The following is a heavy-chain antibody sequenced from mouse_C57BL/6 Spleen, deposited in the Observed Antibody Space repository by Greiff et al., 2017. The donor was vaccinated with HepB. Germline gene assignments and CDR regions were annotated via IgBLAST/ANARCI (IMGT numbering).Heavy chain of an antibody. CDR3: ARWYYGSSPAWFAY. CDR2: INPGSGGT. J-gene: IGHJ3*01. Sequence: QVQLKESGAELVRPGTSVKVSCKASGYAFTNYLIEWVKQRPGQGLEWIGVINPGSGGTNYNEKFKGKATLTADKSSSTAYMQLSSLTSEDSAVYFCARWYYGSSPAWFAYWGQGTLVTVSA. CDR1: GYAFTNYL. V-gene: IGHV1-54*01. D-gene: IGHD1-1*01.